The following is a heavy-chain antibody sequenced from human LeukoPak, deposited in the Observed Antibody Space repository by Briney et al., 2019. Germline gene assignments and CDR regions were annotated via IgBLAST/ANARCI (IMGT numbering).Heavy chain of an antibody. J-gene: IGHJ4*02. CDR3: ARPYCSGGSCHDYFDY. Sequence: ASVKVSCKASGYTLTGYYMNWVRQAPGQGLEWLGWINPHTGGTNYAQKFQGRGTMTRDTSISTAYMELSGLTSDDTAVYYCARPYCSGGSCHDYFDYWGQGTLVTVSS. V-gene: IGHV1-2*02. CDR1: GYTLTGYY. CDR2: INPHTGGT. D-gene: IGHD2-15*01.